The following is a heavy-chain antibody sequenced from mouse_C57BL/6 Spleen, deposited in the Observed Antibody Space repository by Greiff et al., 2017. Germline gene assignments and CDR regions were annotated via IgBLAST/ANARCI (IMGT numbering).Heavy chain of an antibody. CDR1: GYTFTSYG. CDR3: ARWAYDYAWFAY. CDR2: IYPRSGNT. V-gene: IGHV1-81*01. J-gene: IGHJ3*01. D-gene: IGHD2-4*01. Sequence: VQLQQSGAELARPGASVKLSCKASGYTFTSYGISWVKQRTGQGLEWIGEIYPRSGNTYYNEKFKGKATLTADKSSSTAYMELRSLTSEDSAVYFCARWAYDYAWFAYWGQGTLVTVAA.